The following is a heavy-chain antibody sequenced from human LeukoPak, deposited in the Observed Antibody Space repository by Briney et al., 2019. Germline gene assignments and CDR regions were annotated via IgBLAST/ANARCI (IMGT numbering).Heavy chain of an antibody. V-gene: IGHV3-49*04. J-gene: IGHJ4*02. D-gene: IGHD5-12*01. CDR2: IRSKAYGGTT. CDR1: GFTFSNAW. CDR3: TRDGRYSGYDSNDGVDY. Sequence: GGSLRLSCAASGFTFSNAWMSWVRQAPGKGLEWVGFIRSKAYGGTTEYAASVRGRFTISRDDSKSIAYLQMNSLKTEDTAVYYCTRDGRYSGYDSNDGVDYWGQGTLVTVSS.